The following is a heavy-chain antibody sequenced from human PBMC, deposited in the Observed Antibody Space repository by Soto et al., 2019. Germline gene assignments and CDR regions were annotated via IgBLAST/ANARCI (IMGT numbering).Heavy chain of an antibody. J-gene: IGHJ4*02. V-gene: IGHV3-53*01. Sequence: KGLEWVSVIYSGGSTYYADSVKGRFTISRDNSKNTLYLQMNSLRAEDTAVYYCARGLPYDFWSGYSFDYWGQGTLVTVSS. CDR3: ARGLPYDFWSGYSFDY. D-gene: IGHD3-3*01. CDR2: IYSGGST.